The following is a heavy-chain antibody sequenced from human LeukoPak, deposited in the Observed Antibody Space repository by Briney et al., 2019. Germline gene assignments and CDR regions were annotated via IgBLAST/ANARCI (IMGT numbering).Heavy chain of an antibody. J-gene: IGHJ4*02. CDR2: ISYDGSNK. Sequence: GGSLRLSCAASGFTFSSYTLNWVRQAPGKGLEWVAVISYDGSNKYYADSVKGRFTISRDNSKNTLYLQMNSLRAEDTAVYYCAKDYSWIDYWGQGTLVTVSS. CDR3: AKDYSWIDY. D-gene: IGHD1-1*01. CDR1: GFTFSSYT. V-gene: IGHV3-30*18.